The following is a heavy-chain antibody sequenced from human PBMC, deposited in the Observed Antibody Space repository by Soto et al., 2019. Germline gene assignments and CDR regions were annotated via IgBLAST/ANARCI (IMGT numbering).Heavy chain of an antibody. CDR1: EFTVSSSY. D-gene: IGHD5-12*01. V-gene: IGHV3-53*01. J-gene: IGHJ4*02. Sequence: EVKLVESGGGLIQPGGSLSLSCAASEFTVSSSYMNWVRQSPGKGLEWFSVIYSDGSTYYADSVKGRFIISSDTSKNTVYLQMNSLRAEHTAVYYCARDQIGGYDHWDQRTIVTVSS. CDR2: IYSDGST. CDR3: ARDQIGGYDH.